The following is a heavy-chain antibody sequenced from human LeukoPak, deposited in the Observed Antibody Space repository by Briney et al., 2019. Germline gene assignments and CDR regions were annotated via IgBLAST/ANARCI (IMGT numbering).Heavy chain of an antibody. J-gene: IGHJ4*02. D-gene: IGHD1-26*01. CDR2: TYYRSKWYY. Sequence: SQTLSLTCAISGDSVSSNSAAWHWIRQSPSRGLEWLGRTYYRSKWYYDYAVAVKSRISINPDTSKNQFSLQLSSVTPEDTAVYYCARDPVGGSTIFDYWGQGTLVTVSS. CDR3: ARDPVGGSTIFDY. V-gene: IGHV6-1*01. CDR1: GDSVSSNSAA.